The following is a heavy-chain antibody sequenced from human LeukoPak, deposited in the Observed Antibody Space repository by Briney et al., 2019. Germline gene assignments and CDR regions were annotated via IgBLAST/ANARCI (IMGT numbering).Heavy chain of an antibody. D-gene: IGHD3-10*01. V-gene: IGHV4-4*07. J-gene: IGHJ6*03. CDR1: GGSISSYY. CDR2: IYTSGST. Sequence: SETLSLTCTVSGGSISSYYWSWIRQPAGKGLEWIGRIYTSGSTNYNPSLKSRVTMSVDTSKNQFSLKLSSVTAADTAVYYCARVPSRGSPYYMDVWGKGTTVTVSS. CDR3: ARVPSRGSPYYMDV.